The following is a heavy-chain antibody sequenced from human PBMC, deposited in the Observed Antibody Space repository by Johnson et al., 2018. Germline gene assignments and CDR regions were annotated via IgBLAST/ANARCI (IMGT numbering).Heavy chain of an antibody. Sequence: QVQLQESGPGLVKPSETLSLTCTVSGVSISSYYWSWIRQPPGKGLEWIGYIYYSGSTNYNPSLKSPVTISGDTSKKQFSLKLSSVTAEDTALYYCAKCYDYALLGAFDIWGQGTMVTVSS. CDR1: GVSISSYY. D-gene: IGHD3-16*01. V-gene: IGHV4-59*01. CDR3: AKCYDYALLGAFDI. J-gene: IGHJ3*02. CDR2: IYYSGST.